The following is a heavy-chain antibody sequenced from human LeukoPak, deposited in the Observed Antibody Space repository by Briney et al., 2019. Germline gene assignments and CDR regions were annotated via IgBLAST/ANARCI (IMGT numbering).Heavy chain of an antibody. CDR2: IIPIFGTA. Sequence: ASVKVSCKASGGTFSSYAISWVRQAPGQGLEWMGGIIPIFGTANYAQKFQGRVTITADESTSAAYMELRSLKSDDTAVYYCARGDDILTDHYKGLDYWGLGTRVTVSS. CDR1: GGTFSSYA. V-gene: IGHV1-69*13. J-gene: IGHJ4*02. D-gene: IGHD3-9*01. CDR3: ARGDDILTDHYKGLDY.